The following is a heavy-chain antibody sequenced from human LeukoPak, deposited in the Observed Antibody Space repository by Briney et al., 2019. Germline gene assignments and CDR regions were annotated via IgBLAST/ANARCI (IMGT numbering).Heavy chain of an antibody. Sequence: GGSLRLSCAASGFSFSDSAIHWVRQASGKGLEWFGRIRSKANNYATGYAASVKGRFTISRDDSKNTANLQMNSLKTEDTAVYYCTRWLLGTSFTFDYWGQGALVTVSS. V-gene: IGHV3-73*01. CDR3: TRWLLGTSFTFDY. D-gene: IGHD1-14*01. CDR1: GFSFSDSA. J-gene: IGHJ4*02. CDR2: IRSKANNYAT.